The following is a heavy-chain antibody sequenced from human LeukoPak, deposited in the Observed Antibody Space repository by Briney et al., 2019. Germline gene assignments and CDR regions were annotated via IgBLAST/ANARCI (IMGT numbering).Heavy chain of an antibody. V-gene: IGHV3-13*01. D-gene: IGHD6-19*01. J-gene: IGHJ4*02. CDR2: IGTAGDT. Sequence: PGGSLRLSCAASGFTFSSYDMHWVRQATGKGLEWVSAIGTAGDTYYADSVKGRFTISRDNSKNTLYLQMNSLRAEDTAVYYCAKDKTGPVAGYFDNWGQGTLVTVSS. CDR3: AKDKTGPVAGYFDN. CDR1: GFTFSSYD.